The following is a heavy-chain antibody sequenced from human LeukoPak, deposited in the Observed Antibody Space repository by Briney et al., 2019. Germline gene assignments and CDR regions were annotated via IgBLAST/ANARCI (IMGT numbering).Heavy chain of an antibody. CDR1: GFAFSNYW. D-gene: IGHD1-14*01. CDR3: ARGASNRFDY. CDR2: IYTDGSST. V-gene: IGHV3-74*01. Sequence: GGSLRLSGAASGFAFSNYWMHWVRKAPGKGLVWVSRIYTDGSSTNYADSVKGRFTISRDNAKNTLFLQMNSLRAEDTAVYYCARGASNRFDYWGQGTLVTVSS. J-gene: IGHJ4*02.